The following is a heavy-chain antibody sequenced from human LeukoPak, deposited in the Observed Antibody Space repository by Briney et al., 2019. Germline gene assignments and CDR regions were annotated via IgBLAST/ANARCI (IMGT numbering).Heavy chain of an antibody. CDR1: GGSISRSNW. CDR2: VYDNGST. D-gene: IGHD2/OR15-2a*01. CDR3: ASPRADRSTWYAVDY. V-gene: IGHV4-4*02. Sequence: SETLSLTCAVSGGSISRSNWWSWVRQSPGKGLEWIGEVYDNGSTNYNPSHKSRVTISVDKSKNQFSLKLTSVTAADTAVYYCASPRADRSTWYAVDYWGQGTLVTVSS. J-gene: IGHJ4*02.